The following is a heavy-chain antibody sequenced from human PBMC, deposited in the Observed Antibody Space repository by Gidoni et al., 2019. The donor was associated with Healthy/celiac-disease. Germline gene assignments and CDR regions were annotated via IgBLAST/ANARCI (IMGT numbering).Heavy chain of an antibody. CDR3: ARSSDFWSGTPHWFDP. CDR1: GGSISSSSYY. D-gene: IGHD3-3*01. Sequence: QLQLQESGAGLVKPSETLSLTCTVSGGSISSSSYYGGWIRQPPGTGLEWIGSISYSGSTYYTPSLKSRFTISVDTSKNQFSLKLSSVTAADTAVYYCARSSDFWSGTPHWFDPWGQGTLVTVSS. CDR2: ISYSGST. V-gene: IGHV4-39*01. J-gene: IGHJ5*02.